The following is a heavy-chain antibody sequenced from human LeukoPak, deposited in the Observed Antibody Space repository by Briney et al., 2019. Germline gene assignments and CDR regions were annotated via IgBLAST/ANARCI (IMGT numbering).Heavy chain of an antibody. CDR1: GYTFTGYY. CDR2: INPKSGGT. J-gene: IGHJ4*02. Sequence: ASVKVSCKASGYTFTGYYMHWVRQAPGQGLEWMGWINPKSGGTNYAQKFQGRVTMTRDTSISTAYMELSRLRSDDTAVYYCARGEAVYYGSGSYFTPSIDYWGQGTLVTVSS. CDR3: ARGEAVYYGSGSYFTPSIDY. D-gene: IGHD3-10*01. V-gene: IGHV1-2*02.